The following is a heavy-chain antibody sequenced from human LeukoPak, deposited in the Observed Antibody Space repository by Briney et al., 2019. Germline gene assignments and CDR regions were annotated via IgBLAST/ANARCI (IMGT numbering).Heavy chain of an antibody. CDR1: GVDFSKAW. Sequence: GGSLRLSCAASGVDFSKAWMSWVRQAPGKGLEWVGRIKRITDGGATDYAAFVKGRFTVPRDDSKNTVFLQMNSLKTEDTAVYYCTTDFGDYEAYWGQGTLVTVSS. D-gene: IGHD4-17*01. CDR3: TTDFGDYEAY. J-gene: IGHJ4*02. CDR2: IKRITDGGAT. V-gene: IGHV3-15*01.